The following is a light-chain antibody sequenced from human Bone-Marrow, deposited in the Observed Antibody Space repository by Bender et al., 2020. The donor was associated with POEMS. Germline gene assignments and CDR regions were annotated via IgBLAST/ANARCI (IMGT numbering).Light chain of an antibody. J-gene: IGLJ1*01. CDR2: GKN. V-gene: IGLV3-19*01. Sequence: SSELTQDPAVSVALGQTVRITCQGDSLRTSYANWYQQKPGQAPVLVIYGKNNRPSGIPDRFSGSNSGITASLTITGAQAEDESDYYCNSRDSFTHHYVFGTGTKVTVL. CDR3: NSRDSFTHHYV. CDR1: SLRTSY.